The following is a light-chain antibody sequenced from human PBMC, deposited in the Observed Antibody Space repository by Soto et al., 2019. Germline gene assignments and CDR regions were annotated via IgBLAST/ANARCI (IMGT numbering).Light chain of an antibody. Sequence: IARTQSPATVSVSPGLRATVACRATQSVTTNLAWYQQKPGQAPRLLIYGASTRATDIPARFSGSGSGTEFTLTISSLQSEDFAVYYCQQYNNWPRTFGQGTKVDIK. V-gene: IGKV3-15*01. CDR1: QSVTTN. CDR2: GAS. CDR3: QQYNNWPRT. J-gene: IGKJ1*01.